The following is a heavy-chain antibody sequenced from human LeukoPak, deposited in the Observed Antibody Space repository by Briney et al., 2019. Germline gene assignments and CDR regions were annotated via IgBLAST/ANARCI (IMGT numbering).Heavy chain of an antibody. D-gene: IGHD3-16*02. CDR3: ARVVGDYVWGSYRPEGCFDS. CDR2: ISAYNGNT. V-gene: IGHV1-18*01. Sequence: ASVKVPCKASGYTFSSYGISRVRQAPGQGLECMGWISAYNGNTKNAQKFQGRVTMTTDTSTSTAYMELRSLRSDDTAIYYCARVVGDYVWGSYRPEGCFDSWGQGTLVTVSS. J-gene: IGHJ4*02. CDR1: GYTFSSYG.